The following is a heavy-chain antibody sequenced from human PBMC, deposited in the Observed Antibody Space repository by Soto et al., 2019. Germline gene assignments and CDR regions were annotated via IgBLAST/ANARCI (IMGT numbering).Heavy chain of an antibody. CDR3: ARGGSLYWYFDL. D-gene: IGHD1-26*01. V-gene: IGHV1-18*01. CDR2: ISAYNGNT. CDR1: GYTFTSYG. Sequence: ASVKVSCKASGYTFTSYGISWVRQAPGQGLEWMGWISAYNGNTKYAQKFQGRVTMTTDTSASTAYMELSSLRSEDTAVYYCARGGSLYWYFDLWGRGTLVTVS. J-gene: IGHJ2*01.